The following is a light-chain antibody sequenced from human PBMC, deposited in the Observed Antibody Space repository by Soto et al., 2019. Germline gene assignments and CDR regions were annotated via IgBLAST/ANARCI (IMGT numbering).Light chain of an antibody. Sequence: DIQMTQSPSSLSASVGDRVTITCRASQSIVTYLNWYLQKPGKAPKLLIYAAAKWQSGVPSRFSGSGSGTDFTLTISSLQPEDFATYFCQQSYSTPPWTFGQGTKVEIK. J-gene: IGKJ1*01. CDR1: QSIVTY. CDR2: AAA. CDR3: QQSYSTPPWT. V-gene: IGKV1-39*01.